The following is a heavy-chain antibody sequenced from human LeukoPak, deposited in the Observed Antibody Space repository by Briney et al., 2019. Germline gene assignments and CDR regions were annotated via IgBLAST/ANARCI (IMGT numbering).Heavy chain of an antibody. D-gene: IGHD2-8*01. Sequence: GGSLRLSCAASGFTFDDYAMHWVRQAPGKGLEWVSLISGDGGSTYYADSVKGRFTISRDNSKNSLYLQMNSLRTEDTALYYCAKDYCTNGVCYLNYFDYWGQGTLVTVSS. J-gene: IGHJ4*02. CDR2: ISGDGGST. CDR3: AKDYCTNGVCYLNYFDY. V-gene: IGHV3-43*02. CDR1: GFTFDDYA.